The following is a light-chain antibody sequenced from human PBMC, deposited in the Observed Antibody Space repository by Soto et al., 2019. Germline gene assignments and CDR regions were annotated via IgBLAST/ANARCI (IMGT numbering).Light chain of an antibody. CDR2: GAS. CDR3: QQDYSTPWT. CDR1: QSITNY. Sequence: DFQMTQPPSSLSASVGDRVTITCRASQSITNYLYWYAQKPGKAPQRLIFGASTLQNGVPSRFGGSGSATDFTLTTSSLQPEEFAAYYCQQDYSTPWTFGQGTKVEIK. J-gene: IGKJ1*01. V-gene: IGKV1-39*01.